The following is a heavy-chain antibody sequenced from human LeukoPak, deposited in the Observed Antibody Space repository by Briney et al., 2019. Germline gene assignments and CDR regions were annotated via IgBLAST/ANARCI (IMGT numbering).Heavy chain of an antibody. CDR2: IGGDGRT. V-gene: IGHV3-23*01. D-gene: IGHD3-3*02. Sequence: GGSLRLSCAAPGFTFSPNAMIWVRQAPGKGLEWVSGIGGDGRTFYSPSVKGRFTISRDNSMNTLYLQMNTLEAEDTAIYYCAKDLHFWSAIDYWGLGTLVTVSS. J-gene: IGHJ4*02. CDR3: AKDLHFWSAIDY. CDR1: GFTFSPNA.